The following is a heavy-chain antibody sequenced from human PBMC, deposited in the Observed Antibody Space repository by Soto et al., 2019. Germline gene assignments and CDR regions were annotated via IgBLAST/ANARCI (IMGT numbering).Heavy chain of an antibody. Sequence: QLQLQESGSGLVKPSQTLSLTCAVSGGSISIGGYSWSWIRQPPGKGLEWIGYIYHSGSTYYNPSLKSRVTISVDRSKNQFSLKLSSVTAADTAVYYCARGPPCLYWGQGTLVTVSS. CDR3: ARGPPCLY. CDR2: IYHSGST. J-gene: IGHJ4*02. V-gene: IGHV4-30-2*01. CDR1: GGSISIGGYS.